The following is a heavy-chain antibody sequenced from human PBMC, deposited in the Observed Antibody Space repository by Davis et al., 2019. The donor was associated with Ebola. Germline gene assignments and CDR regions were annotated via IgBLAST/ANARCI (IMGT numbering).Heavy chain of an antibody. CDR2: INARNSNT. CDR1: GYSFATYS. Sequence: AASLKVSCKASGYSFATYSIHWVRQAPGQRLECMGWINARNSNTEYSQNFQGRVTITTDTSASTAYMELSSLTSDDTAVYYCARAVIWGSGTYLGYGLDVWGQGTTVTVFS. D-gene: IGHD1-26*01. V-gene: IGHV1-3*01. CDR3: ARAVIWGSGTYLGYGLDV. J-gene: IGHJ6*02.